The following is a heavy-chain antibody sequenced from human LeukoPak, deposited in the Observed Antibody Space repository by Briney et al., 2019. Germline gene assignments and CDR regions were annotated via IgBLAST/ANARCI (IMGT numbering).Heavy chain of an antibody. CDR2: IYYSGST. J-gene: IGHJ4*02. CDR3: ARAEYYFDY. V-gene: IGHV4-59*01. Sequence: EWIAYIYYSGSTNYNPSLKSRVTISVDTSKNQFSLKLSSVTAADTAVYYCARAEYYFDYWGQGTLVTVSS. D-gene: IGHD3-10*01.